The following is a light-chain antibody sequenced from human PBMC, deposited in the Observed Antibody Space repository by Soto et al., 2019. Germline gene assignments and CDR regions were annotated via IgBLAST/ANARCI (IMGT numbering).Light chain of an antibody. J-gene: IGKJ1*01. V-gene: IGKV1-6*01. CDR3: LQDYDFPRT. CDR2: AAS. Sequence: AIQMTQSPSSLSASVGDRVTITCRASQGIRDNLGWYQQKPGKAPKLLIYAASTLQSGVPSKFSGSGSGTDFTLTISSLQPEDFATYYCLQDYDFPRTFGQGTKVEI. CDR1: QGIRDN.